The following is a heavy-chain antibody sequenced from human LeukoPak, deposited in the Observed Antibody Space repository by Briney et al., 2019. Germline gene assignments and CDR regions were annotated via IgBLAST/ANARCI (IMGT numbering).Heavy chain of an antibody. CDR1: VYSLTDYD. CDR2: MNPNIGNT. J-gene: IGHJ5*01. D-gene: IGHD1-26*01. CDR3: ARASGSYWWFDS. V-gene: IGHV1-8*01. Sequence: GASAKASCKASVYSLTDYDINWVRQATGQGHEWMGWMNPNIGNTDYAQKFQGSVTMTRDTSISTVYMELSRRRSDDTAVYYCARASGSYWWFDSWGQGTLVTVSS.